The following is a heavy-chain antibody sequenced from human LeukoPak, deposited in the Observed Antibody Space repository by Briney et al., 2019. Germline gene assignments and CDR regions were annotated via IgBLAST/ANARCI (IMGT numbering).Heavy chain of an antibody. CDR2: IAANGNDK. Sequence: GGSLRLSCAASGFTFRKYWMAWVRQTPGRGLEWVATIAANGNDKDYEDALQGRFTISRDNARNSLSLRIDSLRAEDTAQYYCAREVFFQFDNWGQGALVTVSS. CDR1: GFTFRKYW. CDR3: AREVFFQFDN. J-gene: IGHJ4*02. V-gene: IGHV3-7*03.